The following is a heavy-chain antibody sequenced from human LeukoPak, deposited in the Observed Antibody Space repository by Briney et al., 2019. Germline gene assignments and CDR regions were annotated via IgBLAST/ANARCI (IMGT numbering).Heavy chain of an antibody. CDR3: ARQSSSWYTAYNWFDP. CDR2: IYYSGST. V-gene: IGHV4-39*01. D-gene: IGHD6-13*01. Sequence: PSETLSLTCTASGGSISSSSYYWGWIRQPPGKGLEWIGSIYYSGSTYYNPSLKSRVTISVDTSKNQFSLKLSSVTAADTAVYYCARQSSSWYTAYNWFDPWGQGTLVTVSS. CDR1: GGSISSSSYY. J-gene: IGHJ5*02.